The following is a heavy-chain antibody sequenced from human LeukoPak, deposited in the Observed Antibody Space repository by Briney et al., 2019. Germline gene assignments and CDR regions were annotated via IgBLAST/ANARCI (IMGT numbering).Heavy chain of an antibody. CDR1: GGTLSSYA. CDR2: IIPIFGTA. D-gene: IGHD3-22*01. V-gene: IGHV1-69*01. Sequence: ASVKVSCKASGGTLSSYAISWVRQAPGQGLEWMGGIIPIFGTANYAQKFQGRVTITADESTSTAYMELSSLRSEDTAVYYCARPYYYDSSGFGAFDIWGQGTMVTVSS. CDR3: ARPYYYDSSGFGAFDI. J-gene: IGHJ3*02.